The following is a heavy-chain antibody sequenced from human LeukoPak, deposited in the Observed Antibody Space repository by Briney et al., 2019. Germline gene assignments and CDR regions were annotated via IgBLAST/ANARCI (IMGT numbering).Heavy chain of an antibody. CDR1: AGSISNHY. CDR2: IFYTGSY. CDR3: ARGRSSLDL. J-gene: IGHJ5*02. V-gene: IGHV4-59*11. D-gene: IGHD6-19*01. Sequence: SETLSLTCTVAAGSISNHYWSWMRQSPGKGLEWIAYIFYTGSYNYNPSLKGRVYISVDTSKNQFSLNLTSVTAADTAVYYCARGRSSLDLWGQGTLVTVSS.